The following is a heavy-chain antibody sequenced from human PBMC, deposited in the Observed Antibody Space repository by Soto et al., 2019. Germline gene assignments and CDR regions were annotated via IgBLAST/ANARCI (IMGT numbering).Heavy chain of an antibody. CDR3: ATYFTAVAYFEN. D-gene: IGHD5-18*01. V-gene: IGHV1-69*01. J-gene: IGHJ4*02. Sequence: QVQLVQSGAEVRKPGSSVRISCTASGDTLSSSAIGWLRQAPGQGLEWMGGITPSFGSPVYARKFQGRVTIAADHMILNNLRSDDTAMYFCATYFTAVAYFENWGQGTLVTVSS. CDR2: ITPSFGSP. CDR1: GDTLSSSA.